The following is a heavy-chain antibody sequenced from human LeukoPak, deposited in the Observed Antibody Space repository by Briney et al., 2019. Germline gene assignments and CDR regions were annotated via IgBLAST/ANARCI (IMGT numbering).Heavy chain of an antibody. CDR1: GFTFSDYY. D-gene: IGHD3-16*01. V-gene: IGHV3-11*01. CDR2: ITSSGTTM. J-gene: IGHJ4*02. Sequence: GGSLRLSCAASGFTFSDYYMTWIRQAPGKGLEWISYITSSGTTMDYADSVKGRFTIPRDNAKNSLYLQMNSLRAEDTAVYYCARDRGGNGGYFDYWGQGTLVTVSS. CDR3: ARDRGGNGGYFDY.